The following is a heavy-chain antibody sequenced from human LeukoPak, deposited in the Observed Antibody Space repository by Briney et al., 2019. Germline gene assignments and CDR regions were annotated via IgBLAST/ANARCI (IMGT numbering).Heavy chain of an antibody. V-gene: IGHV1-69*13. J-gene: IGHJ6*02. CDR1: GGTFISYA. CDR3: ARVKGHYYYYYGMDV. CDR2: IIPIFGTA. Sequence: ASVKVSCKASGGTFISYAISWVRQAPGQGLEWMGGIIPIFGTANYAQKFQGRVTITADESTSTAYMELSSLRSEDTAVYYCARVKGHYYYYYGMDVWGQGTTVTVSS.